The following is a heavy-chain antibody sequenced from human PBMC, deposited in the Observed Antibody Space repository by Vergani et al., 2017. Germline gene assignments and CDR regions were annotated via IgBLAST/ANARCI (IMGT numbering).Heavy chain of an antibody. V-gene: IGHV4-39*01. CDR3: ARNPGIAAAVDS. D-gene: IGHD6-13*01. CDR2: IYYSGST. J-gene: IGHJ4*02. CDR1: GGSISSSSYY. Sequence: QLQLQESGPGLVKPSETLSLTCTVSGGSISSSSYYWGWIRQPPGKGLEWIGSIYYSGSTYYNPSLKSRVTISVDTSKNQFSLKLSSVTAADTAVYYCARNPGIAAAVDSWGQGTLVTVSS.